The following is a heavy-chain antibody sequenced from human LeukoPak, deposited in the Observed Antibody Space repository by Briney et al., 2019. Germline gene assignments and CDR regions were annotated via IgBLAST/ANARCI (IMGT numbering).Heavy chain of an antibody. J-gene: IGHJ4*02. D-gene: IGHD3-10*01. CDR2: INAGNGNT. CDR1: GYSFTTYA. V-gene: IGHV1-3*01. Sequence: ASVKVSCKASGYSFTTYALHWVRQAPGQSPEWMGWINAGNGNTRYSQKFEGRVTITRDTSASTAYMDLSSLGSEDTAMYYCALQGVRGVSYFFDYWGQGTLVTVSS. CDR3: ALQGVRGVSYFFDY.